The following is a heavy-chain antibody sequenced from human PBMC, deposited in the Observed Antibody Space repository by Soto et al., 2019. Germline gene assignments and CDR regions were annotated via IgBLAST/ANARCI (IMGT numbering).Heavy chain of an antibody. CDR3: ARYYYVATGYHYAFDY. J-gene: IGHJ4*02. V-gene: IGHV3-23*01. CDR1: GFTISNSA. Sequence: AGGSLRLSCAASGFTISNSAATWVRQAPGKGLEWVSTISGSGTTYYADSVKGRLTISRDNSNNTLCLQLHSLRAEDSALYYCARYYYVATGYHYAFDYWGRGTLVTVSS. D-gene: IGHD3-22*01. CDR2: ISGSGTT.